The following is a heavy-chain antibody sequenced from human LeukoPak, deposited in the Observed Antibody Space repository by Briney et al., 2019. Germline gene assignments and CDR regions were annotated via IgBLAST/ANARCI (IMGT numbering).Heavy chain of an antibody. Sequence: ASLKVSCKASGYTFTGYSMHWVRQAPGQGLEWMGWINPNSGVTNYAQKFQGRVTMTRDTSISTAYMELSSLRSDDTAVYYCARSSNYGGNSYFDYWGQGTLVTVSS. V-gene: IGHV1-2*02. CDR2: INPNSGVT. CDR1: GYTFTGYS. J-gene: IGHJ4*02. CDR3: ARSSNYGGNSYFDY. D-gene: IGHD4-23*01.